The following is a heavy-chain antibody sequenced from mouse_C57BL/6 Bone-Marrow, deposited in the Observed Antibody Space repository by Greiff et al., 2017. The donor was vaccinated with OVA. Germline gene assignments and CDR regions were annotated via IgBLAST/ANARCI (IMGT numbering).Heavy chain of an antibody. CDR1: GFTFSDYG. V-gene: IGHV5-17*01. CDR3: ARQLRLYYFDY. CDR2: ISSGSSTI. Sequence: EVKLMESGGGLVKPGGSLKLSCAASGFTFSDYGMHWVRQAPEKGLEWVAYISSGSSTIYYSDTVKGRFTSSRDNAKNTLFLHMTSLRSEDTAMYYCARQLRLYYFDYWGQGTTLTVSS. D-gene: IGHD3-2*02. J-gene: IGHJ2*01.